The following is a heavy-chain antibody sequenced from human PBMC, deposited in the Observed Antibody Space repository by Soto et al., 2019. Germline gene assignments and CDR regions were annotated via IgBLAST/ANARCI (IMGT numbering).Heavy chain of an antibody. J-gene: IGHJ4*02. D-gene: IGHD2-2*01. Sequence: PGGSLRLSCAASGFTFSSYAMSWVRQAPGKGLEWVSAIGGRGGSTNYADSVKGRFTISRDNSKNTSYLQMNSLRAEDTAVYYCAKAIRGVYHDYWGQGTLVTVSS. V-gene: IGHV3-23*01. CDR2: IGGRGGST. CDR3: AKAIRGVYHDY. CDR1: GFTFSSYA.